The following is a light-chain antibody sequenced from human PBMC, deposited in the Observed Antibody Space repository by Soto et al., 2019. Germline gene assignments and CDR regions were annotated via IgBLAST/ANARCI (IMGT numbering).Light chain of an antibody. V-gene: IGKV3-20*01. CDR3: QLATSFPLIT. Sequence: ETVFTQSPGTLSLSPGERATLTCRASETVAGSYLAWYQQKPGQAPRLLIHGASTRATGIADRFSGSGSGTDFTLTISRLEPEDFATYYCQLATSFPLITFGQGTRLEIK. CDR1: ETVAGSY. J-gene: IGKJ5*01. CDR2: GAS.